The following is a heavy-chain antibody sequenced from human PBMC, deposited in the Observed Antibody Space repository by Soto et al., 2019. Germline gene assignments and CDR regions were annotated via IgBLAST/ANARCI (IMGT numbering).Heavy chain of an antibody. CDR3: TRAAWFPYWSSY. V-gene: IGHV3-48*03. J-gene: IGHJ4*02. Sequence: EVQLVESGGGLVQPGGSLRLSCAASGFTFSRFELHWVRQAPGKGLEWISYISSSGSTAYYASSVEGRFTISRDNANNSAYLPMDSLRAEDTALYDCTRAAWFPYWSSYWGPGALVTVSS. CDR1: GFTFSRFE. D-gene: IGHD2-8*02. CDR2: ISSSGSTA.